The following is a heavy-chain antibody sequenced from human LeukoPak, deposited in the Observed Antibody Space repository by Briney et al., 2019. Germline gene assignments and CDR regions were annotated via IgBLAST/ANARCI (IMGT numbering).Heavy chain of an antibody. CDR2: ISYDGSNK. CDR3: ARDRWFGDDHSYYYYYGMDV. D-gene: IGHD3-10*01. CDR1: GFTFSSYA. Sequence: GRSLRLSCAASGFTFSSYAMHWVRQAPGKGLEWVAVISYDGSNKYYADSVEGRFTISRDNSKNTLYLQMNSLRAEDTAVYYCARDRWFGDDHSYYYYYGMDVWGQGTTVTVSS. J-gene: IGHJ6*02. V-gene: IGHV3-30-3*01.